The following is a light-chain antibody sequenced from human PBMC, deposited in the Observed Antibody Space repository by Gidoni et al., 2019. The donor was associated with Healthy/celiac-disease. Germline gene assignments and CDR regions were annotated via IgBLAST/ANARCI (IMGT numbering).Light chain of an antibody. V-gene: IGKV3-11*01. Sequence: EIVLTQSPATLFLSPGERATLSCRASQSVGSYLAWYKQKPGQAPMLLIYDASNRATGIPARFSGSGSGTDFTLTISILEPDDFAVYYCQQRTNWPPGLTFGGGTKVEIK. CDR2: DAS. CDR1: QSVGSY. J-gene: IGKJ4*01. CDR3: QQRTNWPPGLT.